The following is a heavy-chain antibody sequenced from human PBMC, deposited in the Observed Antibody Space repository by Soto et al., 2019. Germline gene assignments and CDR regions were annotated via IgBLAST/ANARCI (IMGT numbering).Heavy chain of an antibody. CDR1: GYSFAGYW. CDR3: ARQIYDSGTGPNFQYYFDS. V-gene: IGHV5-10-1*01. CDR2: IDPSDSRT. J-gene: IGHJ4*02. D-gene: IGHD6-13*01. Sequence: GESLKISCKGSGYSFAGYWITWVRQKPGKGLEWMGRIDPSDSRTYYSPSFRGHVTISVTKSITTVFLQWSSLRASDTAMYYCARQIYDSGTGPNFQYYFDSWGQGTPVTVSS.